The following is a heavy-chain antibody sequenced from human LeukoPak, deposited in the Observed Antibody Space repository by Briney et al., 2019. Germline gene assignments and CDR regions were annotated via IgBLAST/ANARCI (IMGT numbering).Heavy chain of an antibody. V-gene: IGHV3-48*01. D-gene: IGHD3-22*01. CDR3: AKECYYDSSGHDY. Sequence: PAGGSLRLSCAASGFTFSSFTMNWARQVPGKGLEWISYISLGNSTMFYADSVKGRFTISRDNSKNTLYLQMNSLRVEDTAVYYCAKECYYDSSGHDYWGQGTLVTVSS. CDR1: GFTFSSFT. J-gene: IGHJ4*02. CDR2: ISLGNSTM.